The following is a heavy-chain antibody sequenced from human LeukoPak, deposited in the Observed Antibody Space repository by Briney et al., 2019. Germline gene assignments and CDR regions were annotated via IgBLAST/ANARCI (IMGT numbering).Heavy chain of an antibody. CDR3: ARGGYYDSSGYLDY. CDR2: IYYSGST. V-gene: IGHV4-59*11. J-gene: IGHJ4*02. Sequence: SETLSLTCTVSGGSISNHCWNWIRQPPGKALEWIGYIYYSGSTNYNPSLKSRVTISVDTSKNQFSLKLSSVTAADTAVYYCARGGYYDSSGYLDYWGQGTLVTVSS. CDR1: GGSISNHC. D-gene: IGHD3-22*01.